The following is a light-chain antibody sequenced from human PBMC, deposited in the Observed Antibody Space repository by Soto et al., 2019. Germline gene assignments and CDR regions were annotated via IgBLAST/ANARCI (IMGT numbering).Light chain of an antibody. V-gene: IGKV3-20*01. CDR3: QHYGSSPLT. J-gene: IGKJ4*01. Sequence: EIVLTQSPGTRSLSPGERATLSCRARQSFSSSYLAWYQQKPGQAPRLLLYGASSMPTGVRARFSGGRSGTDVARTISRLEPEDFAVYCCQHYGSSPLTFGGATKLDIK. CDR1: QSFSSSY. CDR2: GAS.